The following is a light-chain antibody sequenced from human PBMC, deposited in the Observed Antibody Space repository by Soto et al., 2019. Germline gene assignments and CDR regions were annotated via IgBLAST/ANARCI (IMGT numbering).Light chain of an antibody. CDR3: SSYAGSNNWV. CDR1: SSDVGGYNY. J-gene: IGLJ3*02. Sequence: QSALTQPPSASGSPGQSVTVSCTGTSSDVGGYNYVSWYQHHPGKAPQVMIYEVSKRPSGVPDRFSGSKSGNTASLTVSGLQGEYEADYYCSSYAGSNNWVFGGGTKVTVL. V-gene: IGLV2-8*01. CDR2: EVS.